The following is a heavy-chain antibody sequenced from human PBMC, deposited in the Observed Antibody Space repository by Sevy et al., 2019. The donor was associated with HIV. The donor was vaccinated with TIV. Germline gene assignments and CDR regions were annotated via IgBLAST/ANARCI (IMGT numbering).Heavy chain of an antibody. CDR2: ISYDGSNK. CDR1: GFTFSSYA. V-gene: IGHV3-30*04. J-gene: IGHJ6*02. CDR3: ARTPYYYDSSGSNKYYYYGMDV. Sequence: GGSLRLSCAASGFTFSSYAMHWVRQAPGKGLEWVAVISYDGSNKYYADSVKGRFTISRDNSKNTLYLQMNSLRAEDTAGYYCARTPYYYDSSGSNKYYYYGMDVWGQGTTVTVSS. D-gene: IGHD3-22*01.